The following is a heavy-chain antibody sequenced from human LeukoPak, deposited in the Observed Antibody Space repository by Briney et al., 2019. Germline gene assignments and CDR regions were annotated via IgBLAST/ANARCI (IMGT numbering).Heavy chain of an antibody. CDR3: ARDADIVATAGGAFDI. V-gene: IGHV4-34*01. J-gene: IGHJ3*02. CDR1: SGSFSGYY. Sequence: PSETLSLTCAVYSGSFSGYYWSWIRQPPGKGLGWVGEINHSGSTNYNPPLKSRVTISVDTSKNQFSLKLSSVTAADTAVYYCARDADIVATAGGAFDIWGQGTMVTVSS. CDR2: INHSGST. D-gene: IGHD5-12*01.